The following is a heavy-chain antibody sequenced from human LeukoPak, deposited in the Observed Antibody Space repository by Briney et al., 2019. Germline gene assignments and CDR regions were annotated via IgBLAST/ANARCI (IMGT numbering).Heavy chain of an antibody. CDR3: AKASTVYGMDV. D-gene: IGHD4-17*01. J-gene: IGHJ6*02. V-gene: IGHV3-9*01. CDR2: ISWNSGSI. CDR1: GFTFDDYA. Sequence: GGSLRLSCAASGFTFDDYAMHWVRQAPGKGLEWVSGISWNSGSIGYADSVKGRFTISRDNAKNSLYLQMNSLRAEDTALYYCAKASTVYGMDVWGQGTTVTVSS.